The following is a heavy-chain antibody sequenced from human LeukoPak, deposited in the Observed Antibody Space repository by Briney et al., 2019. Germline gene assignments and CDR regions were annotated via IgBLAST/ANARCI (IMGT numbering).Heavy chain of an antibody. D-gene: IGHD1-26*01. CDR2: IYSGGST. J-gene: IGHJ4*02. CDR1: GFTVSSNY. Sequence: GGSLRLSCAASGFTVSSNYMSWVRQAPGKGPEWVSVIYSGGSTYYADSVKGRFTISRDNSKNTLYLQMNSLRAEGTAVYYCAREWELLYWGQGTLVTVSS. CDR3: AREWELLY. V-gene: IGHV3-53*01.